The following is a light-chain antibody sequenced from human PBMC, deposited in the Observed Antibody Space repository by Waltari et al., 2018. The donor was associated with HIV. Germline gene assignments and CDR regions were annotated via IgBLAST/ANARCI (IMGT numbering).Light chain of an antibody. Sequence: QSALTQPGSMSGSPGKSVTTSSTGTNNDFGFLDFVPWFQQHPGKVPKLIISDVSKRPPGVPDRFSGSSDNTASLTISGLQPEDEAHYYCCAYAGSYSVVFGGGTKLTVL. CDR2: DVS. CDR1: NNDFGFLDF. V-gene: IGLV2-11*01. CDR3: CAYAGSYSVV. J-gene: IGLJ2*01.